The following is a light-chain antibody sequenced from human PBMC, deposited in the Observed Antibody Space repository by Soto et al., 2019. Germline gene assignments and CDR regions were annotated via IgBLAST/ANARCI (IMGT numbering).Light chain of an antibody. Sequence: VCTKSAGPVSLKQGGRATLSCRASQSVSIRLAWYQHKSGQAPSILIYATSSRATGVPDRFSGSGSGTAFTLTFRRLEPDDFAVYDCQQYGSSWPCSQGTK. V-gene: IGKV3-20*01. CDR2: ATS. CDR1: QSVSIR. CDR3: QQYGSSWP. J-gene: IGKJ1*01.